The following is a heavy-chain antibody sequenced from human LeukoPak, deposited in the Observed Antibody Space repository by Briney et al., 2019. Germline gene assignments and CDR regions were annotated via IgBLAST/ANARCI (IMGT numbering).Heavy chain of an antibody. J-gene: IGHJ1*01. V-gene: IGHV1-18*01. CDR3: ARDVCSSTSCYRLEYFQH. CDR1: GYTFTSYG. D-gene: IGHD2-2*01. CDR2: FRAYKGNT. Sequence: SVKVSCKASGYTFTSYGISWVRQAPGQGLGGLGWFRAYKGNTNNAQKLQGRVTMNTDTSTSTAYMELRSLRSDDTAVYYYARDVCSSTSCYRLEYFQHWGQGTLVTVSS.